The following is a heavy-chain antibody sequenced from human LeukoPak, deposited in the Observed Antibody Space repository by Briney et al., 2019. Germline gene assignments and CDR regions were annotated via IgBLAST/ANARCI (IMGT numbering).Heavy chain of an antibody. J-gene: IGHJ5*02. D-gene: IGHD2-15*01. Sequence: PSETLSLTCTVSGGSISSSSYYWGWIRQPPGKGLEWIGSIYYSGSTYYNPSLKSRVTISVDTSKNQFSLKLSSVTAADTAVYYCARGALVVVAATRFDPWGQGTLVTVSS. CDR1: GGSISSSSYY. CDR3: ARGALVVVAATRFDP. CDR2: IYYSGST. V-gene: IGHV4-39*07.